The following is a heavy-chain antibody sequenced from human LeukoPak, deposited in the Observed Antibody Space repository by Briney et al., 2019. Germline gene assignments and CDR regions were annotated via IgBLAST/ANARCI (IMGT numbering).Heavy chain of an antibody. CDR3: ARRLPVAGTRPFDY. Sequence: GGSLRLSCAASGFTFSSYAMSWVRQAPGKGLEWVSAISGSGGSTYYADSVKGRFTISRDNSKNTLYLQMNSLRAEDTVVYYCARRLPVAGTRPFDYWGQGTLVTVSS. CDR1: GFTFSSYA. J-gene: IGHJ4*02. D-gene: IGHD6-19*01. CDR2: ISGSGGST. V-gene: IGHV3-23*01.